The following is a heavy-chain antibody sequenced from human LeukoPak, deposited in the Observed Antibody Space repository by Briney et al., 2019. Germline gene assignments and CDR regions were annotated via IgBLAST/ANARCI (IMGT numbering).Heavy chain of an antibody. CDR3: ARLWGGSSGYYY. J-gene: IGHJ4*02. CDR1: GFTFNSYA. V-gene: IGHV3-23*01. Sequence: PGGSLRLSCAASGFTFNSYAMSWVRQAPWKGLEWVSRLGESGDSTNYADSVKGRFTISRDNAKNSLYLQMSSLRAEDTAVYYCARLWGGSSGYYYWGQGTLVTVSS. CDR2: LGESGDST. D-gene: IGHD3-22*01.